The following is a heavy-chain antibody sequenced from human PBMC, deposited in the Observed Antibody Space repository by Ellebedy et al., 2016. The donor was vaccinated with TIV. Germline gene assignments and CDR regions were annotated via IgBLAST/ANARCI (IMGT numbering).Heavy chain of an antibody. V-gene: IGHV3-33*01. CDR2: MSYDGGIS. CDR3: ARTLAFGINSALGY. J-gene: IGHJ1*01. CDR1: GFSFKLYA. Sequence: GESLKISCAASGFSFKLYAMAWVRQAPGKGLEWVAAMSYDGGISYYADTVKGRFTISRDNSNNTLYLQMDRLRADDTAVYYCARTLAFGINSALGYWGQGTLVSVSS. D-gene: IGHD4-23*01.